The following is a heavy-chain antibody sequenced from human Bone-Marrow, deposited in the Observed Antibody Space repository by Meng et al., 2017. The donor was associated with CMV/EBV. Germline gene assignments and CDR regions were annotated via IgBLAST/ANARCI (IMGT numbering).Heavy chain of an antibody. D-gene: IGHD3-3*01. J-gene: IGHJ4*02. CDR1: GFTFSNAW. CDR2: ISGSGGST. CDR3: AKNLRFLEWLNPWY. V-gene: IGHV3-23*01. Sequence: GGSLRLSCAVSGFTFSNAWMSWVRQAPGKGLEWVSAISGSGGSTYYADSVKGRFTISRDNSKNTLYLQMNSLRAEDTAVYYCAKNLRFLEWLNPWYWGQGTLVTVSS.